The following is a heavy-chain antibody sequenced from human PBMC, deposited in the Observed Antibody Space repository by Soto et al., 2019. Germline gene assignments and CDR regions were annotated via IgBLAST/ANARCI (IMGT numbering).Heavy chain of an antibody. CDR1: GGSISSSNW. J-gene: IGHJ4*02. CDR3: ARAAMGGSSWPFDY. V-gene: IGHV4-4*02. Sequence: QVQLQESGPGLVKPSGTLSLTCAVSGGSISSSNWWSWVRQPPGKGLEWIGEIYHSGSTNYNPSPRSRATISVDKSKNQFSLKLSSVTAADTAVYYCARAAMGGSSWPFDYWGQGTLVTVSS. CDR2: IYHSGST. D-gene: IGHD6-13*01.